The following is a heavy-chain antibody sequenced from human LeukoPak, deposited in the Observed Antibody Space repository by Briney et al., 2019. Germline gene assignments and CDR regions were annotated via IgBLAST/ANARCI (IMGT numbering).Heavy chain of an antibody. CDR3: AVHPFDY. CDR2: INPSGGST. J-gene: IGHJ4*02. CDR1: GYTFTSYY. V-gene: IGHV1-46*01. Sequence: GRSLRLSCAASGYTFTSYYMHWVRQAPGQGLEWMGIINPSGGSTSYAQKFQGRVTMTRDTSTSTVYMELSSLRSEDTAVYYCAVHPFDYWGQGTLVTVSS.